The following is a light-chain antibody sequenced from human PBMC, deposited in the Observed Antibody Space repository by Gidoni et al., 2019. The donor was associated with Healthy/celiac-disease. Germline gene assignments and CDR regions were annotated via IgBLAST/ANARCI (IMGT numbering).Light chain of an antibody. J-gene: IGKJ2*01. CDR2: KAS. CDR3: QQYNGSPYT. Sequence: DIKMTQSPSTLSASVGDRVTITCRASQSISSWLAWYQQKPGKAPKLLIYKASSLESEVPSRFSGSGSGTEFTLTISSLQPDDFATYYFQQYNGSPYTFGQGTKLEIK. CDR1: QSISSW. V-gene: IGKV1-5*03.